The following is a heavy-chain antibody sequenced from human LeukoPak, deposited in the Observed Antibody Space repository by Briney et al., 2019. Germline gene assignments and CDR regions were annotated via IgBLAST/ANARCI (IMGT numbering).Heavy chain of an antibody. V-gene: IGHV4-59*11. Sequence: PSETLSLTCTVSGDSISSHYWNWIRQPPGKGLEWIGCVHYSGITYYNPSLKSRVTISVDTSKNQFSLKLSSVTAADTAVYYCARMDCDSSGNWFDPWGQGTLVTVSS. J-gene: IGHJ5*02. CDR1: GDSISSHY. D-gene: IGHD3-22*01. CDR3: ARMDCDSSGNWFDP. CDR2: VHYSGIT.